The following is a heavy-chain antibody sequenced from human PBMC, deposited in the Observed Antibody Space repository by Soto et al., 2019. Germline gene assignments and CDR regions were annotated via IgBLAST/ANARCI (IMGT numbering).Heavy chain of an antibody. J-gene: IGHJ4*02. CDR3: ASRALLRYFDY. CDR2: INHSGST. Sequence: SETLSLTCAVYGGSFSGYYWSWIRQPPGKWLEWIGEINHSGSTNYNPSLKSRVTISVDTSKNQFSLKLSSVTAADTAVYYCASRALLRYFDYWGQGTLVTVSS. D-gene: IGHD3-9*01. V-gene: IGHV4-34*01. CDR1: GGSFSGYY.